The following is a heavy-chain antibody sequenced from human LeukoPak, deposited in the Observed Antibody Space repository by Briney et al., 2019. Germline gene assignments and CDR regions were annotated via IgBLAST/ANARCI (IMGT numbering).Heavy chain of an antibody. J-gene: IGHJ4*02. D-gene: IGHD1-26*01. CDR2: ISSSTSTT. CDR3: ARARAGTYYPYYCDY. CDR1: GFTFSSSS. Sequence: GASLRLSCAASGFTFSSSSINWVRQAPGKGLEWVSYISSSTSTTYYADSVKGRFTISRDNARNSLYLQMNSLRAEDTAVYCCARARAGTYYPYYCDYWGQGTLVTVPS. V-gene: IGHV3-48*01.